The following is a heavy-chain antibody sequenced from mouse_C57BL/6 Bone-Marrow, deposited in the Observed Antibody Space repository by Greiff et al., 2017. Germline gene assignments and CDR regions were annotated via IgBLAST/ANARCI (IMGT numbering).Heavy chain of an antibody. J-gene: IGHJ2*01. V-gene: IGHV5-12*01. CDR3: ARQGTTCRFSYYFDY. D-gene: IGHD1-1*01. CDR2: ISNGGGST. Sequence: EVHLVESGGGLVQPGGSLKLSCAASGFTFSDYYMYWVRQTPEKRLEWVAYISNGGGSTYYPDTVKGRFTISRDNAKNTLYLQMSRLKSEDTAMYYCARQGTTCRFSYYFDYWGQGTTLTVSS. CDR1: GFTFSDYY.